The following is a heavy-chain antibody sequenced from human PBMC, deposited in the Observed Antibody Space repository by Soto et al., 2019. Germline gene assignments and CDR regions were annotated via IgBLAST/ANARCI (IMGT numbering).Heavy chain of an antibody. J-gene: IGHJ4*02. CDR1: GFTVSSNY. V-gene: IGHV3-53*04. Sequence: PGGSLRLSCAASGFTVSSNYMSWVLQAPGKGLEWVSVIYSGGSTYYADSVKGRFTISRHNSKNTLYLQMDSLRAEDTAVYYCARAAPSRQPQQLVHFDYWGQGTLVTVSS. CDR3: ARAAPSRQPQQLVHFDY. D-gene: IGHD6-13*01. CDR2: IYSGGST.